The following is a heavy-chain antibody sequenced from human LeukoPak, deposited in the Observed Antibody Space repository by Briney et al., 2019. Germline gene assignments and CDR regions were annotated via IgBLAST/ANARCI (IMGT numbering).Heavy chain of an antibody. J-gene: IGHJ4*02. D-gene: IGHD3-10*01. Sequence: QVQLQESGPGLVKPSQTLSLTCTVSGGSISSYYCSWIRQPPGQRLEWIGYIYYSGSTNYNPSLKSRVTMSVDTSKNQFSLKLNSVTAADTAVYFCARHSGSGVIADHWGQGTLVTVSS. V-gene: IGHV4-59*08. CDR2: IYYSGST. CDR1: GGSISSYY. CDR3: ARHSGSGVIADH.